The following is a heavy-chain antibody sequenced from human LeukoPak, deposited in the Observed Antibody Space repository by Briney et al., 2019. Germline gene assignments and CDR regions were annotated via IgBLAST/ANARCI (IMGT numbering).Heavy chain of an antibody. CDR2: IYYSGST. CDR1: GGSISSYY. J-gene: IGHJ4*02. V-gene: IGHV4-59*01. D-gene: IGHD6-19*01. Sequence: SETLSLTCTVSGGSISSYYWSWIRQPPGKGLEWIGYIYYSGSTNYNPSLKSRVTISVDTSKNQFSLKLSSVTAADTVVYYCARAAVYSSGWYFDYWGQGTLVTVSS. CDR3: ARAAVYSSGWYFDY.